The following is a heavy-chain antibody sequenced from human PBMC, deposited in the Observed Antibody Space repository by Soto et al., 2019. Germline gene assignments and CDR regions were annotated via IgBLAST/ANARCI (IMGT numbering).Heavy chain of an antibody. Sequence: GGSLRLSCAASGFTFDDYAMHWVRQAPGKGLEWVSGISWNSGSIGYADSVKGRFTIPRDNAKNSLYLQMNSLRAEDTALYYCAKDMGYNWNPFDYWGQGTLVTVSS. J-gene: IGHJ4*02. V-gene: IGHV3-9*01. CDR1: GFTFDDYA. CDR2: ISWNSGSI. CDR3: AKDMGYNWNPFDY. D-gene: IGHD1-20*01.